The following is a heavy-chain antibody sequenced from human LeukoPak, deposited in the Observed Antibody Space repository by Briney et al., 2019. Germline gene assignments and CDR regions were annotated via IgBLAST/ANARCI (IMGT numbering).Heavy chain of an antibody. CDR3: ARGGYCSGGYCYGLLY. J-gene: IGHJ4*02. CDR2: IWYDGSNK. Sequence: GGSLRLSCAASGFTFSSYDMHWVRQGPGKGLEGVALIWYDGSNKYYEDSVKGRFTISRDNSKKTLFLQMNSLRAEDTAVYYCARGGYCSGGYCYGLLYWGQGTLVTVSS. V-gene: IGHV3-33*01. D-gene: IGHD2-15*01. CDR1: GFTFSSYD.